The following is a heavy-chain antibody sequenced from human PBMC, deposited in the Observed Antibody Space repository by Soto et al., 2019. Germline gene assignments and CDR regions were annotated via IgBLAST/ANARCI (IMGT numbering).Heavy chain of an antibody. V-gene: IGHV6-1*01. CDR1: GDSVSSNSAA. J-gene: IGHJ6*02. CDR3: ARDXGIAAADPYYYYYGMDV. Sequence: PSQTLSLTCAISGDSVSSNSAAWNWIRQSPSRGLEWLGRTYYRSKWYNDYAVSVKSRITINPDTSKNQFSLQLNSVTPEDTAVYYCARDXGIAAADPYYYYYGMDVWGQGTTVTVSS. D-gene: IGHD6-13*01. CDR2: TYYRSKWYN.